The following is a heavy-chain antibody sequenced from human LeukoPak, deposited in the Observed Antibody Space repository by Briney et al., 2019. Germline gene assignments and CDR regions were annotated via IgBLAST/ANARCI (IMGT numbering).Heavy chain of an antibody. J-gene: IGHJ4*02. CDR2: IRYDGSNK. CDR1: GFTFSSYG. D-gene: IGHD5-18*01. V-gene: IGHV3-30*02. Sequence: GGSLRLSCAASGFTFSSYGMHWVRQAPGKGLEWVAFIRYDGSNKYYADSVKGRFTISRDNSKNTLYLQMNSLKAEDTAEYYRAKDAWIQLWLRRRSYFDYWGQGTLVTVSS. CDR3: AKDAWIQLWLRRRSYFDY.